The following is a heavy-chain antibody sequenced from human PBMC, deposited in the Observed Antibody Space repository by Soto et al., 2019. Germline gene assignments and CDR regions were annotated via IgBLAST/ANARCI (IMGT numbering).Heavy chain of an antibody. V-gene: IGHV1-8*01. CDR1: GYAFSNND. J-gene: IGHJ5*02. CDR3: ARMATSGTLNWFDP. Sequence: DSVQVSCKASGYAFSNNDISWVRQATGQGLEWMGWMNPNSGNGGYAQKFQGRVTMTRDTSTSTAYMELSSLASDDTAIYYCARMATSGTLNWFDPWGQGTLV. CDR2: MNPNSGNG.